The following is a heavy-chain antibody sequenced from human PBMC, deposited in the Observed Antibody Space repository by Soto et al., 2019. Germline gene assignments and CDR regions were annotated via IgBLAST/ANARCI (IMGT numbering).Heavy chain of an antibody. CDR3: ARSIVVVTALDY. Sequence: ASVKVSCKASGYTFSTSGMSWLRQAPGQRLEWMGWISTYNGDTNDAQKFQGRVTITRDTSASTAYMELSSLRSEDTAVYYCARSIVVVTALDYWGQGTLVTVSS. V-gene: IGHV1-18*01. CDR2: ISTYNGDT. D-gene: IGHD2-21*02. CDR1: GYTFSTSG. J-gene: IGHJ4*02.